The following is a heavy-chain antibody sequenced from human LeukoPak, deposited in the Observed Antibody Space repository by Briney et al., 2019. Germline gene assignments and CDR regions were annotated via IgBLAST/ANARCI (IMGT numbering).Heavy chain of an antibody. D-gene: IGHD2-15*01. CDR1: GLTFNNAW. CDR3: STGGGTHDY. CDR2: IRSRSAGGTT. V-gene: IGHV3-15*01. Sequence: GGSLRLSCAASGLTFNNAWMSWVRQAPGKGLEWVGRIRSRSAGGTTDYGAPVKGGFTISRDDSKNTLYLQMNSLKTEDTAVYYCSTGGGTHDYWGQGTLVTVSS. J-gene: IGHJ4*02.